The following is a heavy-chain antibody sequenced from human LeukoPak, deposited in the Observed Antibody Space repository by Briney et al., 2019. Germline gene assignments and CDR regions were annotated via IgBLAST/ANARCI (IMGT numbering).Heavy chain of an antibody. J-gene: IGHJ4*02. CDR3: ARCPYDSTGYYSVPSHLDY. Sequence: GGSLRLSCAASGFTFSTYWMTWVRQAPGKGLEWVANIKQDGSAKYYVDSLRGRFSISRDNVKNSLFLQMNSLSAEDTAVYYCARCPYDSTGYYSVPSHLDYWGQGTLVTVSS. D-gene: IGHD3-22*01. CDR2: IKQDGSAK. V-gene: IGHV3-7*01. CDR1: GFTFSTYW.